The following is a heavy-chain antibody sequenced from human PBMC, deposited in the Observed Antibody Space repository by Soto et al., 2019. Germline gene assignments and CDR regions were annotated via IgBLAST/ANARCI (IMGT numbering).Heavy chain of an antibody. D-gene: IGHD3-16*01. CDR1: GFIFSSFG. J-gene: IGHJ5*02. CDR2: ITSKSTTI. CDR3: AREMGACSDSSCYPGPYDS. Sequence: GGSLRLSCAASGFIFSSFGMNWVRQAPGQGLEWVSYITSKSTTIKYADSVKGRFTVSRDNAKNSLYLQLNSLRDEDTAVYYCAREMGACSDSSCYPGPYDSWGQGTLVTVSS. V-gene: IGHV3-48*02.